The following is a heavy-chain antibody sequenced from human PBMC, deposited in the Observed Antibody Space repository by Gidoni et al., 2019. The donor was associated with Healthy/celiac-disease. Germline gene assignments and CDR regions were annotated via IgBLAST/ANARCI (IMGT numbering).Heavy chain of an antibody. J-gene: IGHJ6*04. D-gene: IGHD1-7*01. CDR2: IKSKADGGTT. CDR3: TTDGNNWNYVRYDYGMDV. CDR1: GFTFSNAW. Sequence: EVQLVESGGGLVKPGGSLRLSCAASGFTFSNAWMNWVRQAPGKGLEWVGRIKSKADGGTTDYAAPVKGRFTISRDDSKNTLYLQMNSLKTEDTAVYYCTTDGNNWNYVRYDYGMDVWGKGTTVTVSS. V-gene: IGHV3-15*07.